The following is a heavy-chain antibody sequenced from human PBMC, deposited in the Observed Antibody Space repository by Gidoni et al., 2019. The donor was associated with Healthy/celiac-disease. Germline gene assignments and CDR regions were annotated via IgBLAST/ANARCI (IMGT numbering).Heavy chain of an antibody. CDR3: ARNHDYDSSGYYLYYFDY. D-gene: IGHD3-22*01. Sequence: EVQLVESGGGLVKPGGSLRLACEATGVTFRSDSRNWVRQAPGKGLEWVSSISSSSSSIYYADSVKGRFTISRDNAKNSLYLQMNSLRAEDTAVYYCARNHDYDSSGYYLYYFDYWGQGTLVTVSS. V-gene: IGHV3-21*01. CDR2: ISSSSSSI. J-gene: IGHJ4*02. CDR1: GVTFRSDS.